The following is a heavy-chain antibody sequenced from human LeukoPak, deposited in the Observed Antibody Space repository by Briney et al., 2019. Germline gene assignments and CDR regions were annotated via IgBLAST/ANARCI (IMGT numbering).Heavy chain of an antibody. CDR1: GFTFSSYD. Sequence: GGSLRLSCAASGFTFSSYDMHWVRQTTGKGLEWVSAIGTAGDTYYPGSVEGRFTISRENAKNSLYLQMNSLRAGDTAVYYCARGDSSGYQRNTKLDYWGQGTLVTVSS. D-gene: IGHD3-22*01. CDR2: IGTAGDT. CDR3: ARGDSSGYQRNTKLDY. J-gene: IGHJ4*02. V-gene: IGHV3-13*01.